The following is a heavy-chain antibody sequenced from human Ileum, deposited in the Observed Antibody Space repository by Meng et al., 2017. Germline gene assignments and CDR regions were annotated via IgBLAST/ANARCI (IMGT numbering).Heavy chain of an antibody. J-gene: IGHJ6*02. CDR3: AREGYWNGKPNDDHGMDV. D-gene: IGHD1-1*01. V-gene: IGHV3-30*12. CDR1: GFG. CDR2: ISYDGSNK. Sequence: GGSLRLSCAASGFGMHWVRQAPGKGLEWVAVISYDGSNKYYADSVKGRFTVSRDNSKNTAYLQMNSLRAEDTAVYYCAREGYWNGKPNDDHGMDVWGQGTTVTVSS.